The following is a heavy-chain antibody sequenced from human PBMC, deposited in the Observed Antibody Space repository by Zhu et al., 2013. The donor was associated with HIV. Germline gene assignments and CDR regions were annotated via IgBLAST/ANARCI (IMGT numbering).Heavy chain of an antibody. CDR1: GGTFSSYA. V-gene: IGHV1-69*06. D-gene: IGHD1-1*01. CDR2: IIPIFGTA. Sequence: QVQLVQSGAEVKKPGSSVKVSCKASGGTFSSYAISWVRQAPGQGLEWMGGIIPIFGTANYAQKFQGRVTITADKSTSTAYMELSSLRSEDTAVYYCASGANEAYYYYYGMDVWGQGTTVTVSS. CDR3: ASGANEAYYYYYGMDV. J-gene: IGHJ6*02.